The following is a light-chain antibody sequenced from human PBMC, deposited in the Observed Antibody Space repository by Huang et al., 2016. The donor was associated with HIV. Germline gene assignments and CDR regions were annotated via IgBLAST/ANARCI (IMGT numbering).Light chain of an antibody. J-gene: IGKJ2*01. CDR2: KAS. CDR1: QSISSW. V-gene: IGKV1-5*03. CDR3: QQYNSYPGT. Sequence: DIQMTQSPSTLSASVGDRVTITCRASQSISSWLDWYQQKPGKAPKLLIYKASSLESGVPSRFSGSGSGTEFTLTISSRQPDDFATYYCQQYNSYPGTFGQGTKLEIK.